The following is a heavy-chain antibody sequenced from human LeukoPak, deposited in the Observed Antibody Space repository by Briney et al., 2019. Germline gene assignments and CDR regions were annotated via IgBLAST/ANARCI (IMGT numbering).Heavy chain of an antibody. CDR3: AKANTITIFGVISPVDY. Sequence: GGSLRLSCAASGFTFSSYAMSWVRQAPGKGLEWVSTISDSGGSTYYADSVKGRFTISRDNSKNTLYLQMNSLRAEDTAVSYCAKANTITIFGVISPVDYWGQGTLVTVSS. D-gene: IGHD3-3*01. CDR2: ISDSGGST. CDR1: GFTFSSYA. V-gene: IGHV3-23*01. J-gene: IGHJ4*02.